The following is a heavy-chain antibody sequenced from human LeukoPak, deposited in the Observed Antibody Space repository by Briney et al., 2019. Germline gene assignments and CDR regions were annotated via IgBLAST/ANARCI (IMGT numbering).Heavy chain of an antibody. CDR3: ARERGRFYYDMLRLGFDY. CDR2: IYHSGST. J-gene: IGHJ4*02. V-gene: IGHV4-38-2*02. CDR1: GYSITSGYY. Sequence: SETLSLTCTVSGYSITSGYYWGWIRQPPGKGLEWIGTIYHSGSTYYNPSLKSRLTISVDTSKNQFSLKLSSVTAADTAVYCCARERGRFYYDMLRLGFDYWGQGTLVTVSS. D-gene: IGHD3-22*01.